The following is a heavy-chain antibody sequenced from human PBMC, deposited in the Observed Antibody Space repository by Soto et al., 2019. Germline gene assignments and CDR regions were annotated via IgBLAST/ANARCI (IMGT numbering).Heavy chain of an antibody. J-gene: IGHJ6*02. CDR1: RFTFSTYW. Sequence: EVQLVESGGGVDQPGGSLRLSCAASRFTFSTYWMTWVRLTPGKGLEGVANIHQEGNEKYYMDSVKGRFTISRDNAKNSLYLQMTSLRAEDTSVYYCAGGNALDVWGQGTTVTVSS. CDR2: IHQEGNEK. V-gene: IGHV3-7*01. CDR3: AGGNALDV.